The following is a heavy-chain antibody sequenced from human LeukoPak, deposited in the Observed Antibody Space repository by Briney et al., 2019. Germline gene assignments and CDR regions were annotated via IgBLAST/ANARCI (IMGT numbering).Heavy chain of an antibody. V-gene: IGHV4-38-2*01. CDR3: ARRYSNSYFDY. J-gene: IGHJ4*02. CDR2: VYQSGIT. Sequence: SETLSLTCAVSGYSISSGYYWGWIRQPTGKGLEWIGNVYQSGITYYNASLKSRVTISVDTSKNQFSLKLNSVTAADTAVYYCARRYSNSYFDYWGQRTLVTVSS. CDR1: GYSISSGYY. D-gene: IGHD4-11*01.